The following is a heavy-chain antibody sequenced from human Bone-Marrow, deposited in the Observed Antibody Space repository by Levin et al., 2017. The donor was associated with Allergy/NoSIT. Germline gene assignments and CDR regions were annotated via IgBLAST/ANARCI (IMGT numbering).Heavy chain of an antibody. Sequence: ESLKISCTVSGDSVDSASNSWSWIRQSPGRGLEWIGFIFLSGNTDYNPSLKSRVNISVDTSKNQFSLELHSVTAADTAVYYCARIRLQRGRGNWFDPWGQGTLVTVAS. D-gene: IGHD4-11*01. CDR1: GDSVDSASNS. J-gene: IGHJ5*02. V-gene: IGHV4-61*01. CDR2: IFLSGNT. CDR3: ARIRLQRGRGNWFDP.